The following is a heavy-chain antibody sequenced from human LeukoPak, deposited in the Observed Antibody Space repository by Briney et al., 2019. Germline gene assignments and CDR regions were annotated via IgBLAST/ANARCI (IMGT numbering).Heavy chain of an antibody. CDR2: INHSGST. D-gene: IGHD3-22*01. V-gene: IGHV4-34*01. CDR1: GVSFSGYY. CDR3: ARENLYYYDSSGYYRRGPFDY. J-gene: IGHJ4*02. Sequence: SETLSLTCAVYGVSFSGYYWSWLRQPPGKGGEWVGEINHSGSTNYNPSLKRRVTISVETSKNQFSLKLSSVTAADTAVYYCARENLYYYDSSGYYRRGPFDYWGQGTLVTVSS.